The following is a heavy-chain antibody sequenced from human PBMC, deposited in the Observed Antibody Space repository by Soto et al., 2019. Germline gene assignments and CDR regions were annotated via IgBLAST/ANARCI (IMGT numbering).Heavy chain of an antibody. CDR2: IYWDDDK. CDR1: GFSLSTSGVG. Sequence: QITLKESGPTLVKPTQTLTLTCTFSGFSLSTSGVGVGWIRQPPGKALEWLALIYWDDDKRYSPSLKSRLTITKDTSKNQVVLRMTNMDPVDTATYYCGRSYSSSRPFDYWGQGTLVTVSS. CDR3: GRSYSSSRPFDY. V-gene: IGHV2-5*02. J-gene: IGHJ4*02. D-gene: IGHD6-6*01.